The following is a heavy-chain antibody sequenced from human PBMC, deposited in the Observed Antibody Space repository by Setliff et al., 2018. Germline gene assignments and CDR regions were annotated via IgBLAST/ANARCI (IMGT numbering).Heavy chain of an antibody. CDR1: GFTFSDYY. CDR3: AREVVGAPSAFDI. CDR2: IGRGGNTI. V-gene: IGHV3-11*04. Sequence: GGSLRLSCAASGFTFSDYYMTWIRQAPGKGLEWVSYIGRGGNTIYYADSVKGRFTISRDNARDSLFLQMNTLRAEDTAVYYCAREVVGAPSAFDIWGQGTMVTVSS. D-gene: IGHD1-26*01. J-gene: IGHJ3*02.